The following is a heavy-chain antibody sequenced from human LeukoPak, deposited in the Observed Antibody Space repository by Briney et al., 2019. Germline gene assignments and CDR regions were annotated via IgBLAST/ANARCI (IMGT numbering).Heavy chain of an antibody. V-gene: IGHV4-39*07. CDR2: IYHTGST. CDR1: GGSISSGSHY. D-gene: IGHD3-10*01. J-gene: IGHJ3*02. CDR3: ARDFSEGAFDI. Sequence: SETLSLTCTVSGGSISSGSHYWGWIRQPPGKGLEWIGNIYHTGSTYYNPSLKSRVTISIDTSKNQFSLRLSSVTAADTAVYYCARDFSEGAFDIWGQGTMVSVSS.